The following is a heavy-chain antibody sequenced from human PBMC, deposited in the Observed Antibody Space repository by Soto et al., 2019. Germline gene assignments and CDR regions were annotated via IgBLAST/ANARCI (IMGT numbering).Heavy chain of an antibody. Sequence: GGSLRLSCAASGFTFDDYAMHWVRQAPGKGLEWVSGISWNSGSIGYADSVKGRFTISRDNAKNSLYLQMNSLRAEDTALYYCAKDSRNIAARTNDYYYYYMDVWGKGTTVTVSS. V-gene: IGHV3-9*01. D-gene: IGHD6-6*01. CDR2: ISWNSGSI. CDR1: GFTFDDYA. J-gene: IGHJ6*03. CDR3: AKDSRNIAARTNDYYYYYMDV.